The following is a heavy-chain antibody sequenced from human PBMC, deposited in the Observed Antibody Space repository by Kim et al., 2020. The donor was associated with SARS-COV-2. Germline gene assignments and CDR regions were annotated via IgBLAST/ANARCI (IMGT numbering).Heavy chain of an antibody. CDR1: GGTFSSYA. D-gene: IGHD2-2*01. CDR3: ARDPCSSTSCYRFVWDGMDV. Sequence: SVKVSCKASGGTFSSYAISWVRQAPGQGLEWMGGIIPIFGTANYAQKFQGRVTITADESTSTAYMELSSLRSEDTAVYYCARDPCSSTSCYRFVWDGMDVWGQGTTVTVSS. CDR2: IIPIFGTA. V-gene: IGHV1-69*13. J-gene: IGHJ6*02.